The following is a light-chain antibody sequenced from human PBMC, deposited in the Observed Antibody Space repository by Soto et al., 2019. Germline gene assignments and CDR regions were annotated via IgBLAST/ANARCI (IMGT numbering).Light chain of an antibody. J-gene: IGKJ5*01. CDR1: QGVRSW. Sequence: DIPMTQSPSSVSASVGDRVTITCRASQGVRSWLAWYQQKPGKAPHLLIYSASSLQSGVPSRFSGSGSGTDFTLTISSLQPEDSATYYCQQGSSFPLTFGQGTRLDIK. CDR3: QQGSSFPLT. CDR2: SAS. V-gene: IGKV1-12*01.